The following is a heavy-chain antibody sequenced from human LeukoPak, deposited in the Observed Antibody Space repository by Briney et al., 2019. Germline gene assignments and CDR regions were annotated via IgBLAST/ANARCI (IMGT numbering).Heavy chain of an antibody. D-gene: IGHD6-13*01. Sequence: GGSLRLSCAASGFSFNYYWMTWVRQAPGKGLEWVANIKHDGGEKYYVDSVKGRFTISRDNANNSIYLQMNSLRAEDAAIYYCARDRRILGAAGTALDYWGQGTLVTVSS. CDR2: IKHDGGEK. V-gene: IGHV3-7*03. CDR1: GFSFNYYW. CDR3: ARDRRILGAAGTALDY. J-gene: IGHJ4*02.